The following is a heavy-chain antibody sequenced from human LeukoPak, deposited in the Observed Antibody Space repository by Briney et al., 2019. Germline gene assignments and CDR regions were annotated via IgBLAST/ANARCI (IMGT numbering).Heavy chain of an antibody. Sequence: QPGRSLRLSCAASGFTFSSYAMHWVRQAPGKGLESVAVISYDGSNKYYADSVKGRFTISRDNSKNTLYLQMNSLRAEDTAVYYCARDRGTAVVAKRNYYYGMVVWGQGTTVTVSS. CDR2: ISYDGSNK. J-gene: IGHJ6*02. CDR1: GFTFSSYA. V-gene: IGHV3-30-3*01. D-gene: IGHD6-19*01. CDR3: ARDRGTAVVAKRNYYYGMVV.